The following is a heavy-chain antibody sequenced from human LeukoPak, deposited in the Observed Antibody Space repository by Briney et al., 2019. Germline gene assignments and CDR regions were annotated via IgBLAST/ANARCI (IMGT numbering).Heavy chain of an antibody. CDR3: ARGHGGWQSYYFDY. J-gene: IGHJ4*02. CDR1: GYTFTGYY. V-gene: IGHV1-2*02. CDR2: INPNSGGT. Sequence: ASVKVSCKASGYTFTGYYMHWVRQAPGQGLEWMGWINPNSGGTNYAQKFQGRVTMTRDTSISTAYMELSRLRSDDTAVYYCARGHGGWQSYYFDYWGQGTLVTVSS. D-gene: IGHD6-19*01.